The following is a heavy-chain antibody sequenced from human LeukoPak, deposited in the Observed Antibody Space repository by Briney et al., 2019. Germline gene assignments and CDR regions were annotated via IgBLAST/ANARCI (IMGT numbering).Heavy chain of an antibody. CDR3: ARVSSGYYYEFDY. CDR2: FHHSGST. J-gene: IGHJ4*02. Sequence: SETLSLTCAVYGGSFSGYYWSWIRQPPGKGLEWMGEFHHSGSTNYNPSLKSRVTISVDTSKNQFSLKLSSVTAADTAVYYCARVSSGYYYEFDYWGQGTLVTVSS. D-gene: IGHD3-22*01. V-gene: IGHV4-34*01. CDR1: GGSFSGYY.